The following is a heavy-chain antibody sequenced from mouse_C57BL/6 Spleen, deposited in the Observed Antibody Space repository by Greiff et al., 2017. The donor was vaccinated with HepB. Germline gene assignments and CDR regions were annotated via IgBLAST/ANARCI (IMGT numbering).Heavy chain of an antibody. CDR1: GYTFTDYY. V-gene: IGHV1-76*01. J-gene: IGHJ3*01. CDR3: ARDDHAGAWFAY. Sequence: QVQLQQSGAELVRPGASVKLSCKASGYTFTDYYINWVKQRPGQGLEWIARIYPGSGNTYYNEKFKGKATLTAEKSSSTAYMQLSSLTSEDSAVYFCARDDHAGAWFAYWGQGTLVTVSA. CDR2: IYPGSGNT.